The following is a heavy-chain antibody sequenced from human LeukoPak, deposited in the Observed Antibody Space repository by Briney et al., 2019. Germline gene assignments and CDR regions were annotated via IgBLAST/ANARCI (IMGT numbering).Heavy chain of an antibody. CDR1: GGSISSGGYS. CDR2: IYYSGST. V-gene: IGHV4-30-4*07. J-gene: IGHJ3*01. CDR3: ARHLYSSSWFVV. D-gene: IGHD6-13*01. Sequence: SETLSLTCAVSGGSISSGGYSWSWIRQPPGKGLEWIGYIYYSGSTYYNPSLKSRVTISVDTSKNQFSLKLSSVTAADTAVYYCARHLYSSSWFVVWGQGTMVTVSS.